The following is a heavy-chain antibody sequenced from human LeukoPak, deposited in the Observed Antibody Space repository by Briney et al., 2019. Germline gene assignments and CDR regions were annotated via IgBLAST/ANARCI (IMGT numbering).Heavy chain of an antibody. D-gene: IGHD6-13*01. Sequence: SETLSLTCTVSGGSISSYYWSWIRQPAGKGLEWIGRIYTSGSTNYNPSPKSRVTMSVDTSKNQFSLKLSSVTAADTAVYYCARNIAAHPQDYYYYYYMDVWGKGTTVTVSS. CDR3: ARNIAAHPQDYYYYYYMDV. J-gene: IGHJ6*03. CDR2: IYTSGST. CDR1: GGSISSYY. V-gene: IGHV4-4*07.